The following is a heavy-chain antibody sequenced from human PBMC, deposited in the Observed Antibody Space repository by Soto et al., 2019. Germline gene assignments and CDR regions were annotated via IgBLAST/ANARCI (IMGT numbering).Heavy chain of an antibody. CDR2: VYPGDSDI. Sequence: GESLKISCKASGYSFSTYWIGWVRQMPGKGLEWMGIVYPGDSDIRYSPSFQGQVTISADRSISTTYLQWSGLKASDTAMYYCARRYCSSVSCYLYYWGQGTRVTVSS. D-gene: IGHD2-2*01. CDR3: ARRYCSSVSCYLYY. V-gene: IGHV5-51*01. CDR1: GYSFSTYW. J-gene: IGHJ4*01.